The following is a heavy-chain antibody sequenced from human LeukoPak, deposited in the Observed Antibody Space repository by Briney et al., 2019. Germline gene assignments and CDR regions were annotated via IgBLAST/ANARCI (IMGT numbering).Heavy chain of an antibody. J-gene: IGHJ6*02. CDR1: GGSISSGDYY. D-gene: IGHD1-1*01. V-gene: IGHV4-30-4*01. CDR3: AREQLVRTYYYYGMDV. CDR2: IYYSGST. Sequence: PSETLSLTCTVSGGSISSGDYYWSRIRQPPGKGLEWIGYIYYSGSTYYNPSLKSRVTISVDTSKNQFSLKLSSVTAADTAIYYCAREQLVRTYYYYGMDVWGQGTTVTVSS.